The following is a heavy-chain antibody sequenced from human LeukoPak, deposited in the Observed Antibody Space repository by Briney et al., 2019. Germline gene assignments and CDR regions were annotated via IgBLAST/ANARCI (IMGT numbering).Heavy chain of an antibody. CDR3: ARDLDIAAAGDAFDI. V-gene: IGHV4-34*01. CDR1: GGSFSGYY. J-gene: IGHJ3*02. D-gene: IGHD6-13*01. CDR2: INHSGST. Sequence: SETLSLTCAVYGGSFSGYYWSWIRQPPGKGLEWIGEINHSGSTNYNPSLKSRVTISVDTSKNQFSLKLSSVTAADTAVYYCARDLDIAAAGDAFDIWGQGTMVTVSS.